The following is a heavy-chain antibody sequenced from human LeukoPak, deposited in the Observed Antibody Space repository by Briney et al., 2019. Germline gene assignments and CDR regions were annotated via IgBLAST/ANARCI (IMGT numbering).Heavy chain of an antibody. CDR1: GGSISSYY. J-gene: IGHJ4*02. V-gene: IGHV4-59*12. CDR3: ARFPGYCTNGVCYNFDY. D-gene: IGHD2-8*01. CDR2: IYYSGST. Sequence: PSETLSLTCTVSGGSISSYYWSWIRQPPGKGLEWIGYIYYSGSTNYNPSLKSRVTISVDRSKNQFSLKLSSVTAADTAVYYCARFPGYCTNGVCYNFDYWGQGTLVTVSS.